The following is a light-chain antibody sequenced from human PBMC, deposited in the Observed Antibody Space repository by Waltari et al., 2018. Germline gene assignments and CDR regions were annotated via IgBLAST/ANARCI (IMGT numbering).Light chain of an antibody. CDR2: WAS. Sequence: DIVMTQSPDSLAVSLGERATLKCKSSQCILDSSNKRNYLGWYQQKPGQPPKLLIYWASTREFGVPDRFSGSGSGTDFTLTINSLQPEDVAVYYCQQYYSSPPAWTFGQGTKVEIK. CDR1: QCILDSSNKRNY. J-gene: IGKJ1*01. V-gene: IGKV4-1*01. CDR3: QQYYSSPPAWT.